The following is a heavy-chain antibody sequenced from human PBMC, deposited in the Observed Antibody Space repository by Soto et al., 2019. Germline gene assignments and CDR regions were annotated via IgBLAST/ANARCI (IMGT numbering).Heavy chain of an antibody. CDR3: AKGSVFGEQWDY. Sequence: EVQLLESGGGLVQPGGSLRLSCAASGFTFSSYAMSWVRQAPGKGLEWVSAISGSGGSTYYADSVKGRFTISRDNSKNTLYLQMNSLRAEDTAVYYGAKGSVFGEQWDYWGQGTLVTVSS. CDR2: ISGSGGST. J-gene: IGHJ4*02. V-gene: IGHV3-23*01. D-gene: IGHD6-19*01. CDR1: GFTFSSYA.